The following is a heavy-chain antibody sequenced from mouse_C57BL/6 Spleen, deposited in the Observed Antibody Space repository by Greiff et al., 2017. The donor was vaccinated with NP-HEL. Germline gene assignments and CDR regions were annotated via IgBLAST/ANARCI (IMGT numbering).Heavy chain of an antibody. CDR2: INPYNGGT. CDR1: GYTFTDYY. CDR3: ARDGYDRGYYFDY. D-gene: IGHD2-2*01. Sequence: EVQLQQSGPVLVKPGASVKMSCKASGYTFTDYYMNWVKQSHGKSLEWIGVINPYNGGTSYNQKFQGKATLTVDKSSSTAYMELNSLTSEDSAVYYCARDGYDRGYYFDYWGQGTTLTVSS. V-gene: IGHV1-19*01. J-gene: IGHJ2*01.